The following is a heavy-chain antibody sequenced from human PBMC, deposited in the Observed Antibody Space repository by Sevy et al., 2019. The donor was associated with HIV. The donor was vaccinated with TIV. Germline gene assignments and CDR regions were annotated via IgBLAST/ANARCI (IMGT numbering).Heavy chain of an antibody. D-gene: IGHD3-10*01. CDR1: GFMFNDFW. CDR3: EREWSWAYFDS. CDR2: VKKDGSER. Sequence: GGSLRLSCAASGFMFNDFWMSWVRQAPGKGLDWVANVKKDGSERYYADSVKGRFTISRDNAKNLLYLQMNSLTAEDTAIYYCEREWSWAYFDSWGQGTLVTVSS. V-gene: IGHV3-7*03. J-gene: IGHJ4*02.